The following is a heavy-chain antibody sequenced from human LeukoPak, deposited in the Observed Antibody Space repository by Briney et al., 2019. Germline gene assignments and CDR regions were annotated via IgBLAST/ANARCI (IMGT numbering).Heavy chain of an antibody. J-gene: IGHJ4*02. CDR3: ARDSNVFDILTGSDY. D-gene: IGHD3-9*01. V-gene: IGHV3-33*01. CDR1: GLTFSSYG. Sequence: PGGSLRLSCAASGLTFSSYGMHWVRQAPGKGLEWVAVIWYDGSNKYYADSVKGRFTISRDNSKNTLYLQMNSLRAEDTAVYYCARDSNVFDILTGSDYWGQGTLVTVSS. CDR2: IWYDGSNK.